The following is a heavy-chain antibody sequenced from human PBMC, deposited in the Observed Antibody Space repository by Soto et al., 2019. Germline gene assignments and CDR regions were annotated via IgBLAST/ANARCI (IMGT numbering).Heavy chain of an antibody. V-gene: IGHV3-33*01. CDR2: IWYDGSNK. J-gene: IGHJ6*02. CDR1: GFTFISKG. CDR3: ARDGSSNHYYYYGMDV. D-gene: IGHD6-13*01. Sequence: QVQLVESGGGVVQPGRSLRLSCAASGFTFISKGRHGVRQAPGRGWGGGAVIWYDGSNKYYADSVKGRFTISRDNSKNTLYLQMNSLRAEDTAVYYCARDGSSNHYYYYGMDVWGQGTTVTVSS.